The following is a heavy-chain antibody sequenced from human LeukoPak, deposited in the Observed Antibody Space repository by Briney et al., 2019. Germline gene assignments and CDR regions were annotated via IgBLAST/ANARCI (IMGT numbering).Heavy chain of an antibody. J-gene: IGHJ4*02. V-gene: IGHV1-2*02. D-gene: IGHD3-3*01. CDR3: ARDILRFLEWQGDY. Sequence: GASVKVSCKASGYTFTGYYMHWVRQAPGQGLEWMGWINPNSGGTNYAQKFQGRVTMTRDTSISTAYMELSRLRSDDTAVYYCARDILRFLEWQGDYWGQGTLVTVSS. CDR2: INPNSGGT. CDR1: GYTFTGYY.